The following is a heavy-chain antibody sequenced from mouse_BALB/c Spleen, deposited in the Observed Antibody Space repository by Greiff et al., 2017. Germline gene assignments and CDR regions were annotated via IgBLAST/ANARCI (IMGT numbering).Heavy chain of an antibody. J-gene: IGHJ3*01. CDR1: GFTFSSFG. Sequence: EVNVVESGGGLVQPGRSRKLSCAASGFTFSSFGMHWVRQAPEKGLEWVAYISSGSSTIYYADTVKGRFTISRDNPKNTLFLQMTSLRSEDTAMYYCARSEYGNYWFAYWGQGTLVTVSA. CDR2: ISSGSSTI. CDR3: ARSEYGNYWFAY. D-gene: IGHD2-10*02. V-gene: IGHV5-17*02.